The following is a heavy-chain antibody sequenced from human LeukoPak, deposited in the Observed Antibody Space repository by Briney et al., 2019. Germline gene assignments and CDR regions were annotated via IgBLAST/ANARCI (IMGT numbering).Heavy chain of an antibody. CDR1: RFTFSSYW. CDR3: ARDVGYDSSGSYPYYFDY. V-gene: IGHV3-7*05. CDR2: IKQDGGEK. Sequence: GGSLRLFCAASRFTFSSYWMTWVRQAPGKGLEWVANIKQDGGEKHYVDSVQGRFTIYRDNAKNSLYLQMNSLRAEDTAVYYCARDVGYDSSGSYPYYFDYWGLGTLVTVSS. J-gene: IGHJ4*02. D-gene: IGHD3-22*01.